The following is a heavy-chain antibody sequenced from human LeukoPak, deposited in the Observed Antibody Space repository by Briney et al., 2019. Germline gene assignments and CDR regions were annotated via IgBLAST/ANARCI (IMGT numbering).Heavy chain of an antibody. CDR3: AKEGGYRSSSFLDY. V-gene: IGHV3-23*01. Sequence: GSLRLSCAASGFTFSSYSMNWVRQAPGKGLEWVSAISGSGGSTYYADSVKGRFTISRDNSKNTLYLQMNSLRAEDTAVYYCAKEGGYRSSSFLDYWGQGTLVTVSS. CDR1: GFTFSSYS. CDR2: ISGSGGST. D-gene: IGHD6-6*01. J-gene: IGHJ4*02.